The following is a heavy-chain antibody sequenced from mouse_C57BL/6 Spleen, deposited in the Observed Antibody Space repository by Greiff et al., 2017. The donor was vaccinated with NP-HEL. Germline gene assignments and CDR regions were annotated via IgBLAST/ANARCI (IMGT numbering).Heavy chain of an antibody. Sequence: EVQLQQSGGGLVQPKGSLKLSCAASGFSFNTYAMNWVRQAPGKGLEWVARIRSKSNNYATYYADSVKDRFTISRDDSESMLYLQMNNLKTEDTAMYYCVRHWGGGYFDVWGTGTTVTVSS. J-gene: IGHJ1*03. CDR3: VRHWGGGYFDV. V-gene: IGHV10-1*01. CDR2: IRSKSNNYAT. CDR1: GFSFNTYA.